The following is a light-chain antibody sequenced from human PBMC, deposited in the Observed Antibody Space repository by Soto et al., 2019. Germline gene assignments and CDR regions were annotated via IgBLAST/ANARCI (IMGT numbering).Light chain of an antibody. CDR3: QQYGSSPMYT. J-gene: IGKJ2*01. CDR2: GAS. Sequence: EIVLTQSPGTLSLSPGERATLSCRASQSVSSNYLTWYQQKPGQAPRLLIYGASSRATGIPDRFSGSGSGTDFTLIISRLEPEDFAVYYCQQYGSSPMYTFGRGTKLEIK. CDR1: QSVSSNY. V-gene: IGKV3-20*01.